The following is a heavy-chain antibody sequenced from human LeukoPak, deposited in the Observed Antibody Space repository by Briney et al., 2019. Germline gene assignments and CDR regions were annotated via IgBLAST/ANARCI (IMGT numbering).Heavy chain of an antibody. J-gene: IGHJ4*02. D-gene: IGHD1-14*01. V-gene: IGHV3-23*01. CDR2: ISGSGGST. CDR1: GFAFSSYA. CDR3: AIDRTVNY. Sequence: GGSLRLSCAASGFAFSSYAMSWVRQAPGKGLEWVSAISGSGGSTYYADSVKGRFTISRDNSKNTLYMQMNSLRADDTAVYYCAIDRTVNYWGQGTLVTVSS.